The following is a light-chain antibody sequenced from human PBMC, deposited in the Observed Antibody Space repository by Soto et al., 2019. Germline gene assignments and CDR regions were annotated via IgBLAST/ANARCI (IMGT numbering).Light chain of an antibody. CDR1: QSVSSSY. J-gene: IGKJ1*01. V-gene: IGKV3-20*01. CDR2: GAS. Sequence: EIVLTPSPYTLSLSQGERATLHCRASQSVSSSYLAWYQQRPGQAPRLLIYGASSRATGIPDRFSGSGSGTDFSLTISRLEPEDFAVYYCQQYGGSPRTFGQGTKVDIK. CDR3: QQYGGSPRT.